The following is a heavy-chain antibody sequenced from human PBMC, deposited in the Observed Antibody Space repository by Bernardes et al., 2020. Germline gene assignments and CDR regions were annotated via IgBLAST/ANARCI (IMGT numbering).Heavy chain of an antibody. CDR3: ARGGENIDY. Sequence: SETLSLTCSVSGGSVSGHYWSWIRQPPGKGLEWIAYMYSSGSTNYNPSLKSRVTISLDMSKKQFFLKVKSVTAADTAVYYCARGGENIDYWGQGILVTVSS. CDR1: GGSVSGHY. V-gene: IGHV4-59*08. D-gene: IGHD2-15*01. CDR2: MYSSGST. J-gene: IGHJ4*02.